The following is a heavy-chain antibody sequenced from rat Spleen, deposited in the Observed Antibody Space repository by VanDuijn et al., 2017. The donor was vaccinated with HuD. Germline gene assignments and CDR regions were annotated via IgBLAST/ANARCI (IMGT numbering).Heavy chain of an antibody. CDR1: GFTFSDYN. Sequence: EVQLVESDGDLVQPGRSLKLSCAASGFTFSDYNMAWVRQAPKQGLEWVATIFYDGNRAYYRDSVKGRFTVSRDNAKSTLYLQMDSLRSEDTATYYCATQSIIRVPLFDYWGQGVMVTVSS. D-gene: IGHD4-3*01. J-gene: IGHJ2*01. CDR3: ATQSIIRVPLFDY. CDR2: IFYDGNRA. V-gene: IGHV5S10*01.